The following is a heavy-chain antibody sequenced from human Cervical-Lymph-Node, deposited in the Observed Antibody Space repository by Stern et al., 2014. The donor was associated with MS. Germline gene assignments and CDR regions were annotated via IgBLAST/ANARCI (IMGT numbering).Heavy chain of an antibody. CDR1: GGSLRSYY. D-gene: IGHD2-15*01. Sequence: QLQLQESGPGLVKPSETLSLTCTVSGGSLRSYYWNWIRQAPGKGLEWLGVIYHSGSVNYNPSLSIRVAMSVDPSKNQFSLTVSSGTAADTAVYYCAREGEYCSGSRCYPFLDYWGQGTLVTVSS. J-gene: IGHJ4*02. CDR3: AREGEYCSGSRCYPFLDY. V-gene: IGHV4-59*01. CDR2: IYHSGSV.